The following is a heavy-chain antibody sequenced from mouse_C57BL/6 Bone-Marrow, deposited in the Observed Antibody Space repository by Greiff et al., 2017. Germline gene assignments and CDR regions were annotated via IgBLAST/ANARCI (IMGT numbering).Heavy chain of an antibody. V-gene: IGHV14-2*01. CDR1: GFNFNDYY. CDR2: IGPGDGEI. CDR3: AFYNYYYFDY. D-gene: IGHD2-12*01. J-gene: IGHJ2*01. Sequence: EVQLQQSGAELVKPGASVKLSCTASGFNFNDYYMHWVKQSTEKGLEWIGSIGPGDGEIKYAAKFQGKVTITVDTSTNTAYLQLSSLTSEDTAVYYCAFYNYYYFDYWGQGTTLTVSS.